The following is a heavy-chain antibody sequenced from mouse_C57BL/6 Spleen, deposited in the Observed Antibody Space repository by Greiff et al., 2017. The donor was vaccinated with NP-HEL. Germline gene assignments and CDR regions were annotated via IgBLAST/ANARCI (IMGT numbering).Heavy chain of an antibody. CDR2: IDPSDSYT. Sequence: QVQLQQPGAELVKPGASVKLSCKASGYTFTSYWMQWVKQRPGQGLEWIGEIDPSDSYTNYNQKFKGKATLTVDTSSSTAYMQLSSLTSEDSAVYYCARSPQLTGDWYFDVWGTGTTVTVSS. D-gene: IGHD4-1*01. J-gene: IGHJ1*03. V-gene: IGHV1-50*01. CDR1: GYTFTSYW. CDR3: ARSPQLTGDWYFDV.